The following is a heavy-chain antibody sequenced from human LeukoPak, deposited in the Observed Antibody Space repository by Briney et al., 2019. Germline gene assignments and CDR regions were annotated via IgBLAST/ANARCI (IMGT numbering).Heavy chain of an antibody. D-gene: IGHD2-8*02. CDR2: IFPSSGEI. Sequence: SGGSLRLSCVASGFTFSTFAMIWVRQPPGKGLEWVSSIFPSSGEIHYADSVRGRFTISRDNSKSTLSLQMNSLRAEDTAIYYCATYRQVLLPFESWGQGTLVTVSS. CDR3: ATYRQVLLPFES. J-gene: IGHJ4*02. CDR1: GFTFSTFA. V-gene: IGHV3-23*01.